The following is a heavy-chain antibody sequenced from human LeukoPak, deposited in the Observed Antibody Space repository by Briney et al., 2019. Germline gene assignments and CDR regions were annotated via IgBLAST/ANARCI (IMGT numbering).Heavy chain of an antibody. J-gene: IGHJ6*04. CDR3: ADLGIAMIGDV. CDR2: ICCSGSTI. CDR1: GFTFSSYE. D-gene: IGHD3-10*02. V-gene: IGHV3-48*03. Sequence: PGGSLRLSCAASGFTFSSYEMNWVRQAPGKGLEWVSYICCSGSTIYYADSVKGRFTISRDNAKNSLYLQMNSLRAEDMAVYYWADLGIAMIGDVWGKGTTVTVSS.